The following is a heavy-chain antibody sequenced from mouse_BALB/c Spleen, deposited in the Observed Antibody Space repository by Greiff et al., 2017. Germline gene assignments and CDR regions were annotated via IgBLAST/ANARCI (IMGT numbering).Heavy chain of an antibody. J-gene: IGHJ2*01. CDR1: GYTFTSYW. Sequence: QVQLQQPGAELVRPGASVKLFCKASGYTFTSYWINWVKQRPGQGLEWIGNIYPSDSYTNYNQKFKDKATLTVDKSSSTAYMQLSSPTSEDSAVYYCTGVENYFDYWGQGTTLTVSS. V-gene: IGHV1-69*02. CDR3: TGVENYFDY. CDR2: IYPSDSYT.